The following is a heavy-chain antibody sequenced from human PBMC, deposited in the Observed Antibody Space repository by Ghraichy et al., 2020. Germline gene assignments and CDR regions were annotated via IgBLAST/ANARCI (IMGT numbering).Heavy chain of an antibody. Sequence: GGSLRLSCAASGFTFSSYAMPWVRQAPGKGLEWVSSIFGSGRRTNYADSVKGRFTISRDNSKNTLYLQMNSLRAEDTAVYYCAKDSNVDYVGAFEFGGQGSMVTVSP. CDR1: GFTFSSYA. J-gene: IGHJ3*01. D-gene: IGHD4-23*01. V-gene: IGHV3-23*01. CDR3: AKDSNVDYVGAFEF. CDR2: IFGSGRRT.